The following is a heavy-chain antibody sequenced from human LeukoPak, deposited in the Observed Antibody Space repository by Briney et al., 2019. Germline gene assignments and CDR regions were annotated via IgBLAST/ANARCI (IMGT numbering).Heavy chain of an antibody. CDR2: IYWNDDK. CDR1: GFSLSTSGVG. CDR3: AHSPYYYYYMDV. Sequence: SGPTLVKPPQTLTLTCTFSGFSLSTSGVGVGWIRQPPGKALEWLALIYWNDDKRYSPSLKSRLTITKDTSKNQVVLTITNMDPVDTATYYCAHSPYYYYYMDVWGKGTTVTISS. J-gene: IGHJ6*03. V-gene: IGHV2-5*01.